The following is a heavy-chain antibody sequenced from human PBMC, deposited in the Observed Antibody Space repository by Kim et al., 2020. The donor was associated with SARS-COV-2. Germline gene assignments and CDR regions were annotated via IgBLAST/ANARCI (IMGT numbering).Heavy chain of an antibody. Sequence: IYYTDSVRGRFTISQDNDKTSLFLQMKRLRAEDTDVYYCARGPNYSPFDYWGQGTLVTVSS. J-gene: IGHJ4*02. CDR3: ARGPNYSPFDY. V-gene: IGHV3-48*03. D-gene: IGHD4-4*01. CDR2: I.